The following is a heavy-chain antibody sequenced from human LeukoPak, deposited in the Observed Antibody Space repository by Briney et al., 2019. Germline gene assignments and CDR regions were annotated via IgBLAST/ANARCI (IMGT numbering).Heavy chain of an antibody. CDR1: GDSINSYH. J-gene: IGHJ4*02. Sequence: SETLSLTCTLSGDSINSYHWSWIRQPAGKGLEWIGRIHMSGSTNYNPSLRSRVAISMDNSKNQFSLKLKSVTAADTAVYYCARDDSSRDDSGGYHYWGQGTLVTISS. CDR2: IHMSGST. CDR3: ARDDSSRDDSGGYHY. D-gene: IGHD3-22*01. V-gene: IGHV4-4*07.